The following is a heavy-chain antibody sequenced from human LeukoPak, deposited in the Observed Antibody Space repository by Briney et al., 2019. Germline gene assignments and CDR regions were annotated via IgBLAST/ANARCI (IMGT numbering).Heavy chain of an antibody. CDR3: ARGREGYTFDY. CDR2: IYYSGST. Sequence: SQTLSLTCTVSGGSISSGGYYWSWIRQHPGKGLEWIGYIYYSGSTYYNPSLKSRVTISVDTSKNQSSLKLSSVTAADTAVYYCARGREGYTFDYWGQGTLVTVSS. J-gene: IGHJ4*02. D-gene: IGHD5-18*01. CDR1: GGSISSGGYY. V-gene: IGHV4-31*03.